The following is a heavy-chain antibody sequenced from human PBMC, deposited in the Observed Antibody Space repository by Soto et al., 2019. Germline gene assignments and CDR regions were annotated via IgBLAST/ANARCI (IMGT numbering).Heavy chain of an antibody. Sequence: SPTLSLPCDISGDSVSSNSAAWNWIRQSPSRGLEWLGRTYYRSKWYNDYAVSVRGRITINPDTSKNQFSLQLKSVTPDDTAVYYCARGRAAGSGDWLDPWGQGTQVTVSS. CDR3: ARGRAAGSGDWLDP. J-gene: IGHJ5*02. D-gene: IGHD6-13*01. V-gene: IGHV6-1*01. CDR1: GDSVSSNSAA. CDR2: TYYRSKWYN.